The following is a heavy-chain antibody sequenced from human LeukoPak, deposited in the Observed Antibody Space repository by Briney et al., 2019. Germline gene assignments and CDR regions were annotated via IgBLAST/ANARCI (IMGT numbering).Heavy chain of an antibody. V-gene: IGHV3-30*02. J-gene: IGHJ4*02. CDR3: ANAGQLERRVQTGDPDSIDY. CDR2: IRYDGSNK. Sequence: GGSLRLSCAASGFTFSSYGMHWVRQAPGKGLEWVAFIRYDGSNKYYADSVKGRFTISRDNSKNTLYLQMNSLRAEDTAVYYCANAGQLERRVQTGDPDSIDYWGQGTLVTVSS. CDR1: GFTFSSYG. D-gene: IGHD7-27*01.